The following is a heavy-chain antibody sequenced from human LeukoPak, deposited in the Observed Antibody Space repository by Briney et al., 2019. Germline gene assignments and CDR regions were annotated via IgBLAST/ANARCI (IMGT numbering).Heavy chain of an antibody. D-gene: IGHD3-10*01. J-gene: IGHJ4*02. V-gene: IGHV3-23*01. CDR2: ISGSGGTT. CDR1: GFTFDDYT. Sequence: PGGSLRLSCAASGFTFDDYTMHWVRQAPGKGLEWVSTISGSGGTTYYTGSVEGRFTISRDNSKNTFSLLMNSLTAEDTAVYYCAKASAVRGVIPTYYFDYWGQGILVTVSS. CDR3: AKASAVRGVIPTYYFDY.